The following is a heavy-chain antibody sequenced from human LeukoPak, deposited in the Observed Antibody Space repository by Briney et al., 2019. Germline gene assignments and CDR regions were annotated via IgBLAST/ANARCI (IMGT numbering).Heavy chain of an antibody. CDR1: GGSFSGYY. Sequence: SETLSLTCAVYGGSFSGYYWSLIRQPPGKGLEWIGEINHSGSTNYNPSLKSRVTISVDTSKNQFSLKLSSVTAADTAVYYCARAGSSRYYYYGMDVWGQGTTVTVSS. V-gene: IGHV4-34*01. J-gene: IGHJ6*02. D-gene: IGHD2-15*01. CDR3: ARAGSSRYYYYGMDV. CDR2: INHSGST.